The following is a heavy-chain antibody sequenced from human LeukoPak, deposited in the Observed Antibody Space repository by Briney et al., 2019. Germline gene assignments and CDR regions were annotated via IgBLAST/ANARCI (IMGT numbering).Heavy chain of an antibody. CDR1: GFTFSVYA. D-gene: IGHD3-3*01. CDR2: FGGSGGST. J-gene: IGHJ4*02. V-gene: IGHV3-23*01. Sequence: PGGSLRLSCAASGFTFSVYAMSWVRQSPGKGLEWVSTFGGSGGSTYYADSVKGRFTISRDNSKKTLYLQMDSLRAEDTAVYYCAKQTGITTLGVADYWGQGTLVTVSS. CDR3: AKQTGITTLGVADY.